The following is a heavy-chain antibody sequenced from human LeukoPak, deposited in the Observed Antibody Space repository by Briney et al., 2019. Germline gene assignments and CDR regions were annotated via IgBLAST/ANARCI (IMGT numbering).Heavy chain of an antibody. D-gene: IGHD1-26*01. CDR3: ARGPEWEPYYFDY. CDR1: GSTISSYA. J-gene: IGHJ4*02. Sequence: GGSLRLSCAASGSTISSYAMHRFRQAPCKRLTPVAVISYDGSNKNYADSVKGRFTISRDNSKNTLYLQMNSLRAEDTAVYYCARGPEWEPYYFDYWGQGTLVTVSS. V-gene: IGHV3-30-3*01. CDR2: ISYDGSNK.